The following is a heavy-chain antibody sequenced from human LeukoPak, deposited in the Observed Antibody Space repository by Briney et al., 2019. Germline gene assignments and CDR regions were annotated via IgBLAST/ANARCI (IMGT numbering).Heavy chain of an antibody. CDR3: ARGSLGTVTYFDY. Sequence: GSLRLSCAASGFTVSSNYMSWVRQAPGKGLEWVSLIYTAGTTYYADSVKGRFTISRDNSKNTVYLQMSSLRAEDTAVYYCARGSLGTVTYFDYWGQGSLVTVSS. V-gene: IGHV3-66*01. J-gene: IGHJ4*02. CDR2: IYTAGTT. D-gene: IGHD4-17*01. CDR1: GFTVSSNY.